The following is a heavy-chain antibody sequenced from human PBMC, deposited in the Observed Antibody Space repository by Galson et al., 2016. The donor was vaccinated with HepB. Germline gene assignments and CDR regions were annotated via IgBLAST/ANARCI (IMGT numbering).Heavy chain of an antibody. CDR2: ISGSGGRT. CDR3: AKSGFFGELDK. CDR1: AGTFKNYA. Sequence: SLRLSCAVSAGTFKNYAMNWVRQAPGKGLEWVAAISGSGGRTSYEGSVRGRFTISRDNSKNTLFLRMSSVGVEDTAVYFCAKSGFFGELDKWGQGTGVVVSS. J-gene: IGHJ4*02. D-gene: IGHD3-10*01. V-gene: IGHV3-23*01.